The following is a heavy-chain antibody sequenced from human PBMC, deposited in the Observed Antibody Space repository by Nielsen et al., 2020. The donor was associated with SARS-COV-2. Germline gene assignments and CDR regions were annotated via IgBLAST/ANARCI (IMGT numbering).Heavy chain of an antibody. CDR3: ARGGGETGMDV. Sequence: WVRQAPGQGLEWIGRIIPILGIANYAQKFQGRATITADKSTSTAYMELSSLRSEDTAVYYCARGGGETGMDVWGQGTTVTVSS. J-gene: IGHJ6*02. CDR2: IIPILGIA. D-gene: IGHD2-21*01. V-gene: IGHV1-69*02.